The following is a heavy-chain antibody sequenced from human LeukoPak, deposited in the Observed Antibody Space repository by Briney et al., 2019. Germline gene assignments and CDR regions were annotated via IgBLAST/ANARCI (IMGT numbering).Heavy chain of an antibody. D-gene: IGHD6-6*01. J-gene: IGHJ5*02. Sequence: GGSLRLSCAASGFTFSDYYMSWIRQAPGKGLEWVSYISSSGSTIYYADSVKGRFTISRDNAKNSLYLQMNSPRAEDTAVYYCARDQAALNWFDPWGQGTLVTVSS. V-gene: IGHV3-11*01. CDR2: ISSSGSTI. CDR3: ARDQAALNWFDP. CDR1: GFTFSDYY.